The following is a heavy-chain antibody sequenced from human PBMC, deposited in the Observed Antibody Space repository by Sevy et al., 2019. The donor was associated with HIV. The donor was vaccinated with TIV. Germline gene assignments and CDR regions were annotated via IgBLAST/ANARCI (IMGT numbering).Heavy chain of an antibody. CDR3: ARPYRTDPFYYSGSGGYYYPSYFDY. D-gene: IGHD3-22*01. J-gene: IGHJ4*02. V-gene: IGHV3-7*01. Sequence: GSLRLSCAASGFTFSNYWMSWVRQAPGKGLEWVANIKQDGSEKYYVDSVKGRFTIYRDNAKNSLYLQMNSLRAEDTAVYYCARPYRTDPFYYSGSGGYYYPSYFDYWGQGTLVTVSS. CDR2: IKQDGSEK. CDR1: GFTFSNYW.